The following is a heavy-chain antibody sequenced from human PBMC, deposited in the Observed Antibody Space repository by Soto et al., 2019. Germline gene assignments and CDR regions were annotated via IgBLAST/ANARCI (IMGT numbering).Heavy chain of an antibody. Sequence: GGSLRLSCAASGFTFSSYGMHWVRQAPGKGLEWVAVMWYDGSNKYYADSVKGRFTTSRDNSKKPLYLQMNSPGAEDRAVYYCARDEGHYDFWSRYGMDVWGQGTTVTVSS. J-gene: IGHJ6*02. CDR3: ARDEGHYDFWSRYGMDV. D-gene: IGHD3-3*01. V-gene: IGHV3-33*01. CDR2: MWYDGSNK. CDR1: GFTFSSYG.